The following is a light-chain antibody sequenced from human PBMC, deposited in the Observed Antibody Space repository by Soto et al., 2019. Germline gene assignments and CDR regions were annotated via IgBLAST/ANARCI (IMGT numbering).Light chain of an antibody. CDR1: QSVSSSR. Sequence: EIVLTQSPGTLSLSPGERATLSCRASQSVSSSRLAWYRQQPDQAPRLLNCGAFTGATSPPGRFSGGGSRKDFTLTISRLEHDVLAVYCWQQDGSLCWAFGQGTKVDIK. V-gene: IGKV3-20*01. J-gene: IGKJ1*01. CDR3: QQDGSLCWA. CDR2: GAF.